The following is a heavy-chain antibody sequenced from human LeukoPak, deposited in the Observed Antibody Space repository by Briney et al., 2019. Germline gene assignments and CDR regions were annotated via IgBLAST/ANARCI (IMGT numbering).Heavy chain of an antibody. J-gene: IGHJ2*01. CDR2: IYTSGST. CDR3: ARDRMGATDWYFDL. CDR1: GGSISSGSYY. Sequence: SQTLSLTXTVSGGSISSGSYYWSWIRQPAGKGLEWIGRIYTSGSTNYNPSLKSRVTISVDTSKNQFSLKLSSVTAADTAVYYCARDRMGATDWYFDLWGRGTLVTVSS. V-gene: IGHV4-61*02. D-gene: IGHD1-26*01.